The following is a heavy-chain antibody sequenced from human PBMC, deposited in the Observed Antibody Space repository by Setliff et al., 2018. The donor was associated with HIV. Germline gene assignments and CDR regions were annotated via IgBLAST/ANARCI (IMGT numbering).Heavy chain of an antibody. V-gene: IGHV4-4*09. CDR2: RSTTGST. Sequence: PSETLSLTCTVSGDSISSYFWSWIRQSPGKGLEWIGFRSTTGSTNYNPSLRSRVTISVDTSKNQFSLKLGSVTAADTAMYYCARDRVLFGWFDPWGQGTRVTVSS. J-gene: IGHJ5*02. D-gene: IGHD2-15*01. CDR3: ARDRVLFGWFDP. CDR1: GDSISSYF.